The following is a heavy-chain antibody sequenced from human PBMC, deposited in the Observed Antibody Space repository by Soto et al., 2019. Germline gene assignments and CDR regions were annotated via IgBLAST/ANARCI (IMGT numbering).Heavy chain of an antibody. CDR1: GDSVSSNSAA. CDR2: TYYRSKWYN. V-gene: IGHV6-1*01. Sequence: SQTVSLTCAISGDSVSSNSAAWNWIRQSPSRGLEWLGRTYYRSKWYNDYAVSVKSRITINPDTSKNQFSLQLNSVTPEDTAVYYCAKSSETGYYYYYYGMDVWGQGTTVTVSS. J-gene: IGHJ6*02. D-gene: IGHD6-25*01. CDR3: AKSSETGYYYYYYGMDV.